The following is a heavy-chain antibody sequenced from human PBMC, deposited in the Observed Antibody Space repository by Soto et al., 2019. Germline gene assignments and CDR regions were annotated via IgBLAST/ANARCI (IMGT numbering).Heavy chain of an antibody. CDR3: VGRADRSSWYVAY. D-gene: IGHD6-13*01. CDR2: IYPSDSDT. CDR1: GYSFTSYW. J-gene: IGHJ4*02. Sequence: GESLKISCKGSGYSFTSYWIGWVRQMPGKGLEWMGIIYPSDSDTRYSPSFQGQVTISADKSISTAYLQWSSLKASDTAMYYCVGRADRSSWYVAYWGQGTLVTVSS. V-gene: IGHV5-51*01.